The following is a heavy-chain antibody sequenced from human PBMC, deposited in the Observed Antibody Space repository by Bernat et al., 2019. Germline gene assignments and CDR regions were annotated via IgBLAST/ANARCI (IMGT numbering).Heavy chain of an antibody. D-gene: IGHD5-24*01. CDR3: AKGSRGGYTVSFDY. CDR2: ISNDGRNK. Sequence: QVQLVESGGGVVQPGRSLRLSCAASGFTFSSYGMHWVRQAPGKGLEWVAVISNDGRNKYYADSVKDRLTISRDNSKNTLYRQMTSLRAEDTAVYYCAKGSRGGYTVSFDYWGQGTLVTVSS. V-gene: IGHV3-30*18. J-gene: IGHJ4*02. CDR1: GFTFSSYG.